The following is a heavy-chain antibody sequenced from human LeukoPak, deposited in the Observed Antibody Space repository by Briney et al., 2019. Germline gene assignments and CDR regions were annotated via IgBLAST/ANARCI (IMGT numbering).Heavy chain of an antibody. V-gene: IGHV3-30*02. CDR3: AKLGKTENHYGSGRFSYYYCMDV. CDR2: IRSDGINK. J-gene: IGHJ6*03. Sequence: PGGSLRLSCAASGFTFSNYGMHWVRQAPGKGLEWVAFIRSDGINKYHADSVKGRFTISRDNSKNTLYLQMNSLRAEDTAVYYCAKLGKTENHYGSGRFSYYYCMDVWGKGTTVTISS. D-gene: IGHD3-10*01. CDR1: GFTFSNYG.